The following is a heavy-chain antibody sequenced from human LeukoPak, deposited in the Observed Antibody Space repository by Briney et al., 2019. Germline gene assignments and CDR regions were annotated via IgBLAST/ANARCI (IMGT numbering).Heavy chain of an antibody. J-gene: IGHJ6*02. CDR3: ARDLGYSSGWHLPSSDIYYYGMDV. D-gene: IGHD6-19*01. Sequence: PGGSLRLSCAASGFTFSSYAMHWVRQAPGKGLEWVAVISYDGSNKYYADSVKGRFTISRDNSKNTLYLQMNSLRAEDTAVYYCARDLGYSSGWHLPSSDIYYYGMDVWGRGTTVTVSS. CDR1: GFTFSSYA. V-gene: IGHV3-30-3*01. CDR2: ISYDGSNK.